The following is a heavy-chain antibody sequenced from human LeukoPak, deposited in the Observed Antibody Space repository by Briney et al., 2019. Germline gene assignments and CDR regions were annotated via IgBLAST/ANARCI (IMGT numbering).Heavy chain of an antibody. D-gene: IGHD2-8*01. CDR2: ISSSSSYI. CDR1: GFTFSSYS. J-gene: IGHJ5*02. CDR3: ASRFYCTNGVCYGGVGNWFDP. V-gene: IGHV3-21*01. Sequence: PGGSLRLSCAASGFTFSSYSMNWVRQAPGKGLEWVSSISSSSSYIYYADSVKGRFTISRGNAKNSLYLQMNSLRAEDTAVYYCASRFYCTNGVCYGGVGNWFDPWGQGTLVTVSS.